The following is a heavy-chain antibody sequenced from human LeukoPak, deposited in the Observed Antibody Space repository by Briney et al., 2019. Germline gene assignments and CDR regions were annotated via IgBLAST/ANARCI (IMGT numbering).Heavy chain of an antibody. CDR1: GYTFTGYY. Sequence: ASVKVSRKASGYTFTGYYLHWVRQAPGLGLEWMGSINPNSGGTNYAQKFQGRVTMTRDTPISTAYMELSRLRSDDTAVYYCARHTSHSSDAFEIWGQGTMVTVSS. CDR2: INPNSGGT. CDR3: ARHTSHSSDAFEI. D-gene: IGHD6-6*01. J-gene: IGHJ3*02. V-gene: IGHV1-2*02.